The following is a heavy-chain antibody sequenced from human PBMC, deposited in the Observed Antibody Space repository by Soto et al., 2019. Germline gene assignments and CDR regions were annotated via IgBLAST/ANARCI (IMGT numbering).Heavy chain of an antibody. CDR1: GFTFSRYA. V-gene: IGHV3-30-3*01. CDR2: LAYDGSNE. D-gene: IGHD1-26*01. J-gene: IGHJ4*02. Sequence: GGSLRLSCAASGFTFSRYAMQWVRQAPGKGLEWVAVLAYDGSNEYYADSVKGRFTISRDNSNNTLYLQMNSLRVDDTAVYYCAREQVGTTSFDYWGQGTLVTVSS. CDR3: AREQVGTTSFDY.